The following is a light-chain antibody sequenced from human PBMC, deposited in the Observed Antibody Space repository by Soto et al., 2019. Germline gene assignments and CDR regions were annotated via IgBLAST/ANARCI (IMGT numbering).Light chain of an antibody. CDR3: QHQGT. V-gene: IGKV1-33*01. J-gene: IGKJ2*01. CDR2: DAS. CDR1: QDISNY. Sequence: DIQMTQSPSSLSASVGDRVTITCQASQDISNYLNWYQQKPGKAPKLLIYDASNLETGVPSRFSGSGSGTDFTFTISSLQPEDIATYYCQHQGTFGQGTKVDIK.